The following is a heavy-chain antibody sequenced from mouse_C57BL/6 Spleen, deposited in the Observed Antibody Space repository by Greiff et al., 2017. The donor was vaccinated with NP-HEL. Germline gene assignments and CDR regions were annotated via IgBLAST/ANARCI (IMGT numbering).Heavy chain of an antibody. J-gene: IGHJ4*01. Sequence: QVQLQQPGAELVKPGASVKMSCKASGYTFTSYWITWVKQRPGQGLEWIGDIYPGSGSTNYNEKFKSKATLTVDTSSSTAYMQLSSLTSEDSAVYYCAREGRAGFYAMDYWGQGTSVTVSS. CDR3: AREGRAGFYAMDY. CDR1: GYTFTSYW. V-gene: IGHV1-55*01. D-gene: IGHD3-1*01. CDR2: IYPGSGST.